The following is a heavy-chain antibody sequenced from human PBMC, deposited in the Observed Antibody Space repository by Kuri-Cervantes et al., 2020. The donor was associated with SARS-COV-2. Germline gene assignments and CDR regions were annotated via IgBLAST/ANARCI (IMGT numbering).Heavy chain of an antibody. CDR1: GGSISSYY. CDR3: ARGVVAATANWFDP. J-gene: IGHJ5*02. V-gene: IGHV4-4*07. D-gene: IGHD2-15*01. Sequence: SETLSLTCTVSGGSISSYYWSWIRQPAGKGLEWIGRIYTSGSTNYNPSLKSRVTISVDTSKNQFSLKLSSVTAADTAVYYCARGVVAATANWFDPWGQGTLVTVSS. CDR2: IYTSGST.